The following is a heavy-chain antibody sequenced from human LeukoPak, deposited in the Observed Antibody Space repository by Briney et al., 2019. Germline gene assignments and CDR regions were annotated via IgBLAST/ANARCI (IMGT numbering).Heavy chain of an antibody. CDR3: AKYRISWHVPELDY. CDR2: ITSSSSYI. CDR1: TFTFSSYT. D-gene: IGHD6-13*01. J-gene: IGHJ4*02. Sequence: GGSLRLSCAASTFTFSSYTMHWIRQAPGKGLEWVSSITSSSSYIYYTDSVKGRFTISRDNAKNSVYLQMNTLRAEGTAVYYCAKYRISWHVPELDYWGQGTLVTVSS. V-gene: IGHV3-21*04.